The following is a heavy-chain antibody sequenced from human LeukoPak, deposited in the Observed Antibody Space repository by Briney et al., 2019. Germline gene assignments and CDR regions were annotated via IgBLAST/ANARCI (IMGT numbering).Heavy chain of an antibody. V-gene: IGHV4-34*01. J-gene: IGHJ3*02. Sequence: PSETLSLTCAVYGGSFSGYYWSWIRQPPGKGLEVIGEINQSGSTNYNPSLKSRVTISVDKSKNQVSLKLSPVTAADTAVYYCARVCWWFGASFTYDAFDIWGQGTMVTVSS. CDR1: GGSFSGYY. CDR2: INQSGST. D-gene: IGHD3-10*01. CDR3: ARVCWWFGASFTYDAFDI.